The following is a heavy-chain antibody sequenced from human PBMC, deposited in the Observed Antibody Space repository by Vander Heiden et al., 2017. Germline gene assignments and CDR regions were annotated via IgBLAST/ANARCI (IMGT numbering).Heavy chain of an antibody. V-gene: IGHV3-9*01. Sequence: EVQLVESGGGLAQTGKSLRLSCAAAGFIFADYAMYWVRQAPGKGLEWVSRISWNSDKINYGDSVKGRFTISRDNVKNSLSLQMNSLRPEDTALYYCAKDITRFPGSFGYGMDVWGQGTTVTVSS. CDR2: ISWNSDKI. CDR3: AKDITRFPGSFGYGMDV. D-gene: IGHD3-3*01. CDR1: GFIFADYA. J-gene: IGHJ6*02.